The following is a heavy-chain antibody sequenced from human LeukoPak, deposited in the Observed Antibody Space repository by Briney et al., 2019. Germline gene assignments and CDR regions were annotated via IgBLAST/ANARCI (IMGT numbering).Heavy chain of an antibody. CDR2: INHSGST. Sequence: SETLSLTCAVYGGSFSGYYWSWIRQPPGKGLEWIGEINHSGSTNYNPPLKSRVTISVDTSKNQFSLKLSSVTAADTAVYYCARGYGRYSGSYKDYWGQGTLVTVSS. D-gene: IGHD1-26*01. V-gene: IGHV4-34*01. CDR1: GGSFSGYY. CDR3: ARGYGRYSGSYKDY. J-gene: IGHJ4*02.